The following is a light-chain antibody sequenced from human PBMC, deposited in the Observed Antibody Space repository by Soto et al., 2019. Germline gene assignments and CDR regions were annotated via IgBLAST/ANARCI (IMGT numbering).Light chain of an antibody. CDR3: QQYNDWPPRYT. J-gene: IGKJ2*01. CDR1: QSVNNN. Sequence: EILMAQSPATLSVSPGERATLSCTASQSVNNNLAWYQQKPGQAPRLLISGASTRATGVPTRFSGSGSGTDFTLTISSLKSEDFAVYYCQQYNDWPPRYTFGQGTKLEIK. V-gene: IGKV3-15*01. CDR2: GAS.